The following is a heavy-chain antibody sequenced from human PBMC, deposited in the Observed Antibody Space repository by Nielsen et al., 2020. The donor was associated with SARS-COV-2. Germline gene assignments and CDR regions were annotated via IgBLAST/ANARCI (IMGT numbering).Heavy chain of an antibody. CDR3: ASVVVTAREVVDY. Sequence: GGSLRPSCAASGFTSSSYSMNWVRQAPGKGLEWVSSISSSSSYIYYAASVKGRFTISRDNAKNSLYLQMNSLRAEDTAVYYCASVVVTAREVVDYWGQGTLVTVSS. CDR2: ISSSSSYI. J-gene: IGHJ4*02. CDR1: GFTSSSYS. D-gene: IGHD2-21*02. V-gene: IGHV3-21*01.